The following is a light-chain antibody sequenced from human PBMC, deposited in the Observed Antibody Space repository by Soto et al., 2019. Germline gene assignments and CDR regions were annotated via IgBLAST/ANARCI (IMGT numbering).Light chain of an antibody. V-gene: IGKV3-11*01. Sequence: EIVLTQSPATLSLSPGERATLSCRASQSVSSYLAWYQQNPGQAPRLLIYDASNRATGIPARFSGSGSGTDFNHTISSLEPEDFAVYYCQQRSNWPGPITFGQGTRLEIK. CDR2: DAS. J-gene: IGKJ5*01. CDR3: QQRSNWPGPIT. CDR1: QSVSSY.